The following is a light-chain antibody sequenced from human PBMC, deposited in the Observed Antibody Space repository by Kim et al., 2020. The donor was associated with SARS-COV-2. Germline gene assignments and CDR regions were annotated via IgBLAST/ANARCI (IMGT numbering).Light chain of an antibody. V-gene: IGKV1-16*01. Sequence: AAVGDRVTITCRASQGLAKDLAWFQQNPGRAPKSRVYGASSLQSGAPSRFSGSGSGTEFTLTITSLQPEDFAAYLCKQYNSYPLTFGGGTKVDIK. J-gene: IGKJ4*01. CDR2: GAS. CDR3: KQYNSYPLT. CDR1: QGLAKD.